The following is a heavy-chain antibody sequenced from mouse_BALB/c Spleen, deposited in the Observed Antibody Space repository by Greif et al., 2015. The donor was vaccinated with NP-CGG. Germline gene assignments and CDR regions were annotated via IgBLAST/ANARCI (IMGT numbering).Heavy chain of an antibody. CDR1: GYSFTSYY. J-gene: IGHJ2*01. D-gene: IGHD2-2*01. Sequence: VQLQQSGPELMKPGASVKISCKASGYSFTSYYMHWVKQSHGKSLEWIGYIDPFNGGTSYNQKFKGKATLTVDKSSSTAYMHLSSLTSEDSAVYDCARSGDGYANFDYWGQGTTLTVSS. V-gene: IGHV1S135*01. CDR3: ARSGDGYANFDY. CDR2: IDPFNGGT.